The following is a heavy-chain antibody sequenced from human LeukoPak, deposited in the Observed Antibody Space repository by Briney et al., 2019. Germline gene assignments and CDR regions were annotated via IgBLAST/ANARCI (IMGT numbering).Heavy chain of an antibody. CDR2: FYDTRSP. CDR1: LGSISLYY. D-gene: IGHD3-10*01. CDR3: ARGRGSLTY. Sequence: PSETLSDTCTDRLGSISLYYRSWMRQPPGKGLEWIGYFYDTRSPKYNPSLERRVTISVDMSRNQFSLNLTPVTAADTAVYYCARGRGSLTYWGQGTLATVCS. V-gene: IGHV4-59*01. J-gene: IGHJ4*02.